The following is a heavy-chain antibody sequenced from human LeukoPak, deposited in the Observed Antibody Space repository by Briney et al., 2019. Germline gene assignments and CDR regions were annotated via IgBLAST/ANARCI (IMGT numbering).Heavy chain of an antibody. Sequence: ASVKVSCKASGYTFTSYDINWVRQATGQGLEWMGWMNPNSGNTGYAQKFQGRATMTRNTSISTAYMELSSLRSEDTAVYYCATQDSSGYYRNWGQGTLVTVSS. CDR3: ATQDSSGYYRN. J-gene: IGHJ4*02. D-gene: IGHD3-22*01. V-gene: IGHV1-8*01. CDR2: MNPNSGNT. CDR1: GYTFTSYD.